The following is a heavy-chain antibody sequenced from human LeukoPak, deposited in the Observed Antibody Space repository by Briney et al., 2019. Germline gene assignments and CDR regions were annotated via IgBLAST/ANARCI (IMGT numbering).Heavy chain of an antibody. V-gene: IGHV3-30-3*01. J-gene: IGHJ5*02. CDR1: GFTFSSYA. CDR2: ISYDGSNK. CDR3: ARDGVRYDFWSGYSNWFDP. D-gene: IGHD3-3*01. Sequence: GGSLRLSCAASGFTFSSYAMHWVRQAPGKGLEWVAVISYDGSNKYYADSVKGRFTISRDNSKNTLYLQMNSLRAEDTAVHYCARDGVRYDFWSGYSNWFDPWGQGTLVTVSS.